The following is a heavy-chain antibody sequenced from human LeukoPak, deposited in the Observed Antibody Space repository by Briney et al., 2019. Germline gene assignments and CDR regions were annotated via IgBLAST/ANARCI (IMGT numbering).Heavy chain of an antibody. CDR2: MYYSGST. CDR1: GGSISSGDYY. CDR3: ARPYYYDSRIDP. Sequence: SETLSLTCTVSGGSISSGDYYWSWIRQPPGKGLEWIGYMYYSGSTYYNPSLKSRATISVDTSKNQFSLKLSSVTAADRAVYYCARPYYYDSRIDPWGQGTLVTVSS. V-gene: IGHV4-30-4*01. D-gene: IGHD3-22*01. J-gene: IGHJ5*02.